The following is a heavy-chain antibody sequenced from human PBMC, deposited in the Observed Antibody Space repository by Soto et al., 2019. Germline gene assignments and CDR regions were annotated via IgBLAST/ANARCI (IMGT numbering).Heavy chain of an antibody. D-gene: IGHD2-8*01. J-gene: IGHJ1*01. CDR2: INHSGST. Sequence: LSLTCAVYGGSFSGYYWSWIRQPPGKGLEWIGEINHSGSTNYNPSLKSRVTISVDTSKNQFSLKLSSVTAADTAVYYCARGPYGEYFQHWGQGTLVTVSS. CDR1: GGSFSGYY. CDR3: ARGPYGEYFQH. V-gene: IGHV4-34*01.